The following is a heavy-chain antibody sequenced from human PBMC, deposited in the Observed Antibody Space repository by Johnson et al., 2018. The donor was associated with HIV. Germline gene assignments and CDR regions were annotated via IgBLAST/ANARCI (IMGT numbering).Heavy chain of an antibody. CDR2: ISWNGGSI. CDR3: AREQQLNLDAFDI. Sequence: QLVESGGGLVQPGRSMRLSCAASGFTFDDYAMHWVRQAPGKGLEWVSGISWNGGSIGYADSVKGRFTISRDNAKSSLYLQMNSLRAEDTAVYYCAREQQLNLDAFDIWGQGTMVTVSS. J-gene: IGHJ3*02. V-gene: IGHV3-9*01. CDR1: GFTFDDYA. D-gene: IGHD6-13*01.